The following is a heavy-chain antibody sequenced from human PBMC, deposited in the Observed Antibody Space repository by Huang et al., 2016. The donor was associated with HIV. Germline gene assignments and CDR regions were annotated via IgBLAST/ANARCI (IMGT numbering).Heavy chain of an antibody. V-gene: IGHV4-34*01. CDR3: ARILMYYNSSGYGFDY. J-gene: IGHJ4*02. Sequence: WIGEINHSGSTNSNPSLKSRVTISVDTSKNQFSLKLSSVTAADTAVYYCARILMYYNSSGYGFDYWGQGTLVTVSS. CDR2: INHSGST. D-gene: IGHD3-22*01.